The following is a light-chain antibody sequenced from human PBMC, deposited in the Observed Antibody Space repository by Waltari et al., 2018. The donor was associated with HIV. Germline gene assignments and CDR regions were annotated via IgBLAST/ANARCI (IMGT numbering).Light chain of an antibody. CDR1: SSDVGSYNL. CDR2: EVS. V-gene: IGLV2-23*02. J-gene: IGLJ2*01. CDR3: CSYAGSSTLI. Sequence: LTQPASVSGSPGQSITISCTGTSSDVGSYNLVSWYQQNPDKAPKLMIYEVSKRPSGVSNRFSGSKSGNTASLTISGLQAEDEAAYYCCSYAGSSTLIFGGGTKLTVL.